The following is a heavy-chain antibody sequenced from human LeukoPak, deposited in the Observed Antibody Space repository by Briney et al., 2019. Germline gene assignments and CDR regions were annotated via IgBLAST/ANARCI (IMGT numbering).Heavy chain of an antibody. CDR2: ISGSGGST. CDR3: AKPAPLRYFDWGSFDY. D-gene: IGHD3-9*01. J-gene: IGHJ4*02. CDR1: GFTFSSYA. V-gene: IGHV3-23*01. Sequence: GGSLRPSCAASGFTFSSYAMSWVRQAPGKGLEWVSAISGSGGSTYYADSVKGRFTISRDNSKNTLYLQMNSLRAEDTAVYYCAKPAPLRYFDWGSFDYWGQGTLVTVSS.